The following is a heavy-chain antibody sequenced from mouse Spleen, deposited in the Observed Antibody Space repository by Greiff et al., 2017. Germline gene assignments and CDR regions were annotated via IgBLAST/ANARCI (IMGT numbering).Heavy chain of an antibody. CDR1: GFTFSSYA. Sequence: EVKLQESGGGLVKPGGSLKLSCAASGFTFSSYAMSWVRQTPEKRLEWVAYISSGGGSTYYPDSVKGRFTISRDNARNTLYLQMSSLRSEDTAMYYCARQGGDSYAMDYWGQGTSVTVSS. CDR2: ISSGGGST. J-gene: IGHJ4*01. CDR3: ARQGGDSYAMDY. D-gene: IGHD2-13*01. V-gene: IGHV5-12-1*01.